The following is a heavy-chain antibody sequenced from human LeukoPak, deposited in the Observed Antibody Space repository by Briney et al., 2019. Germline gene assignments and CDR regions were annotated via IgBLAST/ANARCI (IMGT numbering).Heavy chain of an antibody. D-gene: IGHD2-15*01. CDR1: GGSISSYY. V-gene: IGHV4-4*07. CDR2: IYTSGST. Sequence: PSETLSLTCTVSGGSISSYYWSWIRQPAGKGLEWIGRIYTSGSTNYNPSLKSRLTMSVDTSKNQFSLKLSSVTAADTAVYYCVVGYCSGGSCYSRDYYYYYMDVWGKGTTVTVSS. CDR3: VVGYCSGGSCYSRDYYYYYMDV. J-gene: IGHJ6*03.